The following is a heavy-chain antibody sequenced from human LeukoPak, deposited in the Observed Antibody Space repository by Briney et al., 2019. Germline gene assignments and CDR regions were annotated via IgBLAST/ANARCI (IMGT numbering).Heavy chain of an antibody. V-gene: IGHV4-34*01. CDR2: INHSGST. CDR3: ARAWAAAGTYWFDP. CDR1: GGSFSGYY. Sequence: SETLSLTCAVYGGSFSGYYWSWIRQPPGKGLEWIGEINHSGSTNYNPSLKSRVTISVDTSKNQFSLKLSSVTAADTAVYYCARAWAAAGTYWFDPWGQGTLVTVSS. J-gene: IGHJ5*02. D-gene: IGHD6-13*01.